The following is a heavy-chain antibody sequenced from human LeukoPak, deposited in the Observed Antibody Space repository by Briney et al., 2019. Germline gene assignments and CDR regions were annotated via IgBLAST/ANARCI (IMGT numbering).Heavy chain of an antibody. CDR3: AGVGAGTSR. CDR1: GGSTSSNY. V-gene: IGHV4-4*07. CDR2: IFTSGST. J-gene: IGHJ4*02. D-gene: IGHD1-7*01. Sequence: SETLSLTCTVSGGSTSSNYWSWIRQPAGKGLEWIGRIFTSGSTDYSPSLKSRVTMSLDTSKNQFSLKLTSVTAADTGMYYCAGVGAGTSRWGQGTLVTVSS.